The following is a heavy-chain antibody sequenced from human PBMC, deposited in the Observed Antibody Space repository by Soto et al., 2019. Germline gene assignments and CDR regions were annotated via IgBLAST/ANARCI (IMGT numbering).Heavy chain of an antibody. D-gene: IGHD4-17*01. Sequence: ASGLTFTNYWMHWVRQAPGKGLVWVSRINSDESTTNYADSVKGRFTISRDNAKNTLYLQMNSLRAEDTAVYYCALSHTVTTDYWGQGTLVTVSS. J-gene: IGHJ4*02. CDR1: GLTFTNYW. V-gene: IGHV3-74*01. CDR3: ALSHTVTTDY. CDR2: INSDESTT.